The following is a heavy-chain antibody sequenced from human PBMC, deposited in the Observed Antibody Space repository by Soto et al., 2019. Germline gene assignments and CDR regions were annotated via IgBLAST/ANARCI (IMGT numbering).Heavy chain of an antibody. CDR3: ATSYGNAWYTY. CDR1: GFSVSNLY. CDR2: ISSGGST. V-gene: IGHV3-66*01. J-gene: IGHJ4*02. D-gene: IGHD6-13*01. Sequence: PGGSLRLSCAASGFSVSNLYMTWVRQAPGKGLEWVSVISSGGSTYYADSVKGRFTISRDNSKNTLYLEMKSLRAGDTAVYYCATSYGNAWYTYWGQGTQVTVSS.